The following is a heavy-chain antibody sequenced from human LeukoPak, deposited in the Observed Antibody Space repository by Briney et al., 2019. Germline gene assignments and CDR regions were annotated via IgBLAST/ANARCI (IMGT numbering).Heavy chain of an antibody. CDR2: IDSGSNNI. CDR3: AGGGFGEAYYYYYYMDV. CDR1: GFTFSTYS. Sequence: GGSLRLSCAASGFTFSTYSMNWVRQAPGKGLEWVSDIDSGSNNIHYADSVKGRFTISRDNSKKTLYLQMNSLRGEDTAVYYCAGGGFGEAYYYYYYMDVWGKGTTVTVSS. D-gene: IGHD3-10*01. J-gene: IGHJ6*03. V-gene: IGHV3-48*01.